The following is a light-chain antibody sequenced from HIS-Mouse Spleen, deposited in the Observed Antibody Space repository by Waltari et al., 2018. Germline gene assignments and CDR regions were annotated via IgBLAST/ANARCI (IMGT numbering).Light chain of an antibody. Sequence: SYELTQPPSVSVSPGQTARITCSGDALPKKYTYWFQQTSGQAPVLVIYEDSKRPSGIPERFSGSSSGTMATLTISGAQVEDEADYYCYSIDSSGNHRVFGGGTKLTVL. CDR1: ALPKKY. CDR3: YSIDSSGNHRV. CDR2: EDS. J-gene: IGLJ2*01. V-gene: IGLV3-10*01.